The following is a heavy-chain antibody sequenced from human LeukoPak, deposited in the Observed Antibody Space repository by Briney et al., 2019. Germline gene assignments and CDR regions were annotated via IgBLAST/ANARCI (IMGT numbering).Heavy chain of an antibody. Sequence: SVKVSCKASGGTFSSYAISWVRQAPGQGLEWMGGIIPIFGTANYAQKFQGRVTITTDESTSTAYMELSSLRSEDTAVYYCARAGVCSSTSCYIGGYYYYMDVWGKGTTVTVSS. CDR1: GGTFSSYA. J-gene: IGHJ6*03. CDR2: IIPIFGTA. V-gene: IGHV1-69*05. D-gene: IGHD2-2*02. CDR3: ARAGVCSSTSCYIGGYYYYMDV.